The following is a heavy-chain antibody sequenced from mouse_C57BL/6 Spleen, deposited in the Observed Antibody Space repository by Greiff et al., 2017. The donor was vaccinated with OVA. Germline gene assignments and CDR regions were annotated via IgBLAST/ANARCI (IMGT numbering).Heavy chain of an antibody. CDR2: INPSSGYT. CDR1: GYTFTSYW. Sequence: VQLQQSGAELAKPGASVKLSCKASGYTFTSYWMHWVKQRPGQGLEWIGYINPSSGYTKYNQKFKDKATLTADKSSSTAYMQLSSLTYEDSAVYYCARLNHYGSIYEEFYAMDYWGQGTSVTVSS. CDR3: ARLNHYGSIYEEFYAMDY. J-gene: IGHJ4*01. V-gene: IGHV1-7*01. D-gene: IGHD1-1*01.